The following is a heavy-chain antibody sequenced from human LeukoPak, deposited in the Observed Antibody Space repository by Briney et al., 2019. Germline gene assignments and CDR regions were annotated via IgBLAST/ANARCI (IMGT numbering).Heavy chain of an antibody. Sequence: PGGSLRLSCAASGFTFSSYAMSWVRQAPGKGLEWVSAISGSGGSTYYADSVKGRFTISRVNTKNTLYLQMNSLRAEDTAVYYCARRGYSYAEIDYWGQGTLVTVSS. V-gene: IGHV3-23*01. CDR1: GFTFSSYA. J-gene: IGHJ4*02. CDR2: ISGSGGST. CDR3: ARRGYSYAEIDY. D-gene: IGHD5-18*01.